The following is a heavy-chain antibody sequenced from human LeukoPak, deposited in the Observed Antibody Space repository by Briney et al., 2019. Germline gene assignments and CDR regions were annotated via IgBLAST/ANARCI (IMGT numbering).Heavy chain of an antibody. J-gene: IGHJ5*02. CDR3: AREAGIAFGGVIATPFDP. D-gene: IGHD3-16*02. V-gene: IGHV4-34*01. CDR1: GGSFSGYY. CDR2: IYHSGST. Sequence: SETLSLTCAVYGGSFSGYYWSWIRQPPGKGLEWIGEIYHSGSTNYNPSLKSRVTISVDKSKNQFSLKLSSVTAADTAVYYCAREAGIAFGGVIATPFDPWGQGTLVTVSS.